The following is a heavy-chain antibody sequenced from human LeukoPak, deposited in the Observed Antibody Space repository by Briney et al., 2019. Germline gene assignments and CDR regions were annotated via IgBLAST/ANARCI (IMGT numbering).Heavy chain of an antibody. D-gene: IGHD3-3*01. J-gene: IGHJ3*02. V-gene: IGHV4-30-2*01. CDR3: ASLFWSGYYRNDAFDI. CDR2: INHSGST. CDR1: GGSISSGGYY. Sequence: SQTLSLTCTVSGGSISSGGYYWSWIRQPPGKGLEWIGEINHSGSTNYNPSLKSRVTISVDTSKNQFSLKLSSVTAADTAVYYCASLFWSGYYRNDAFDIWGQGTMVTVSS.